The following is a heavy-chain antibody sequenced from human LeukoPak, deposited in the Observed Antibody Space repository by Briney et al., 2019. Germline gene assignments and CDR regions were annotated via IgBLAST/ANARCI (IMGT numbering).Heavy chain of an antibody. V-gene: IGHV4-39*01. J-gene: IGHJ4*02. CDR2: IYYSGST. CDR1: GGSISSSSYY. Sequence: SSETLSLTCTVSGGSISSSSYYWGWIRQPPGKGLEWIGSIYYSGSTYYNPSLKSRVTISVDTSKNQFSLKLSSVTAADTAVYSCARQRQYCSSTSCYAFDYWGQGTLVTASS. CDR3: ARQRQYCSSTSCYAFDY. D-gene: IGHD2-2*01.